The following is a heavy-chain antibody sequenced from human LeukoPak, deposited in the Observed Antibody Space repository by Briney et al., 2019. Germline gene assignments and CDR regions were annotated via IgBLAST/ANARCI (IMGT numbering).Heavy chain of an antibody. CDR3: AKEGVYSSGWYYFDY. Sequence: GRSLRLSCAASGFTFDDYAMHWVRQAPGKGLEWVSGISWNSGSIGYVDSVKGRFTISRDNAKNSLYLQMNSLRAEDTALYYCAKEGVYSSGWYYFDYWGQGTLVTVSS. CDR1: GFTFDDYA. J-gene: IGHJ4*02. D-gene: IGHD6-19*01. CDR2: ISWNSGSI. V-gene: IGHV3-9*01.